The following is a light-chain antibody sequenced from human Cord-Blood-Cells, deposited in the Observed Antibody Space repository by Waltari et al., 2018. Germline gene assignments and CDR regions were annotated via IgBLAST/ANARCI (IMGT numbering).Light chain of an antibody. V-gene: IGLV2-14*01. J-gene: IGLJ2*01. Sequence: QSALTQPASVSGSPGQSITISCTGTSSDVGGYNYVSWYQQHPGKAPKLMFYDVSKRPSGVSNRFSGSTSGNTASLTISGLQAEDEADYYCGSYTSSSTLVFGGGTKLTVL. CDR3: GSYTSSSTLV. CDR2: DVS. CDR1: SSDVGGYNY.